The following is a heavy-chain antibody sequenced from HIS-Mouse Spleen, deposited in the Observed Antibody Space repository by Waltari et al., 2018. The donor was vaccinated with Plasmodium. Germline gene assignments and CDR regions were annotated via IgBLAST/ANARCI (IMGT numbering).Heavy chain of an antibody. J-gene: IGHJ3*02. CDR2: ISPYNGKK. CDR1: GYPFTSYG. Sequence: QVQLVQSGAEVKKPGASVKVSCKASGYPFTSYGISCVRQAPGQGLEWMGRISPYNGKKNCAQKLQGRVTMTTDTSTSTAYMELRSLRSDDTAVYYCARGSAGDAFDIWGQGTMVTVSS. CDR3: ARGSAGDAFDI. V-gene: IGHV1-18*01. D-gene: IGHD6-19*01.